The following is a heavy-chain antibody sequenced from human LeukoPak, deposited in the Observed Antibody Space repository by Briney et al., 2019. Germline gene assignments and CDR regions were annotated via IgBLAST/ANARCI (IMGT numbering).Heavy chain of an antibody. CDR3: ARDFPSTQSYSSSWSWDY. J-gene: IGHJ4*02. V-gene: IGHV4-59*01. D-gene: IGHD6-13*01. Sequence: SETLSLTCSVSGGSISSYYWTWIRQPPGKGLEWIGDMYYRGSTNYNPSLKSRVTISIDTSKNQFSLNLSSVTAADTAVYYCARDFPSTQSYSSSWSWDYWGQGTLVTVSS. CDR2: MYYRGST. CDR1: GGSISSYY.